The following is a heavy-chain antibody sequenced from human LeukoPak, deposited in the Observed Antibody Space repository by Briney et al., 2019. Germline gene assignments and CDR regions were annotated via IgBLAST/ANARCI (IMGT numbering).Heavy chain of an antibody. D-gene: IGHD3-10*01. CDR3: ARGWDYYGSGSYYNY. Sequence: SETLSLTCAVYGGSFSGYYWSWIRQPPGKGLEWIGEINHSGSTNYNPSLKSRVTISVDTSKNQFSLKLSSVTAADTAVYYCARGWDYYGSGSYYNYWGQGTLVTVSS. J-gene: IGHJ4*02. CDR1: GGSFSGYY. V-gene: IGHV4-34*01. CDR2: INHSGST.